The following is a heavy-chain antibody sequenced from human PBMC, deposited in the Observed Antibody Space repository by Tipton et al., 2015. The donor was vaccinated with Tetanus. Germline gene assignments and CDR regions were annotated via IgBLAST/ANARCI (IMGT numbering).Heavy chain of an antibody. Sequence: TLSLTCTVFGGSVSSGSYYWAWIRQPPGKGLEYIGYILYGASTHYNPSLKSRVTVSAAPSQNQFSLNVDSVTAADTAVYYCARIHVFLSGHFDFWGQGILVTVSS. V-gene: IGHV4-61*01. J-gene: IGHJ4*02. D-gene: IGHD3-3*01. CDR1: GGSVSSGSYY. CDR3: ARIHVFLSGHFDF. CDR2: ILYGAST.